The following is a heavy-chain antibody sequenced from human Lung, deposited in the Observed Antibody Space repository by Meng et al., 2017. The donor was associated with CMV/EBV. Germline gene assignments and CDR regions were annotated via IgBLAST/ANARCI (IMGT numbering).Heavy chain of an antibody. J-gene: IGHJ6*02. V-gene: IGHV3-7*01. CDR2: IKGDGSDK. CDR1: GFTVSSNY. Sequence: GESLKISCAASGFTVSSNYMSWVRQAPGKGLEWVANIKGDGSDKGYVDSVKGRFTISRDNARNSLYMEMNSLRAEDTAVYYCVPHDCAMDVWGQGTTVTVSS. CDR3: VPHDCAMDV.